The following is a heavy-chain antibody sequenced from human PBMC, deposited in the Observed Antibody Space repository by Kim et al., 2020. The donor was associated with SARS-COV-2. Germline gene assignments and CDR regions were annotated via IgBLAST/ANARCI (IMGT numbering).Heavy chain of an antibody. Sequence: GGSLRLSCAASGFTVSSNYMSWLRQAPGKGLEWLSVIYSGDKTYYVESVKGRLTISRDNSKNTLYLQMSSLRVEDTAVYYCAMNLVAAGVAWGQGTL. D-gene: IGHD6-13*01. V-gene: IGHV3-66*01. J-gene: IGHJ5*02. CDR3: AMNLVAAGVA. CDR2: IYSGDKT. CDR1: GFTVSSNY.